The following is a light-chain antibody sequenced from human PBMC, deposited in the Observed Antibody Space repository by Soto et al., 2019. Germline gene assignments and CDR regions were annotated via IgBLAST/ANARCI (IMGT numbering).Light chain of an antibody. Sequence: LLTQSPGTLSLSPGERATLSCRASQTVRNKYLAWYQQKPGQAPRLLIYDASSRATGIPERFSGGGSGTDFTLTISRLEPEDFELYYCQQFSSYPLTFGGGTKVDIK. CDR3: QQFSSYPLT. CDR1: QTVRNKY. CDR2: DAS. J-gene: IGKJ4*01. V-gene: IGKV3-20*01.